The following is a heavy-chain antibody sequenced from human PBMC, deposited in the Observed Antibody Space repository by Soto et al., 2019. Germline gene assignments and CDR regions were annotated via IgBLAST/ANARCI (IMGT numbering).Heavy chain of an antibody. Sequence: QLQLQESGPGLVKPSQTLSLTCAVSGGSISHGGYYWSWIRQHPGKGLEWIGSIYFSGSTYYNPSRKSRGTISGAKPKKQFSRKPSSVTAADTAVYYCARDIHPQQPSHRWGGGYMDVWGKGTTVTVSS. V-gene: IGHV4-31*11. J-gene: IGHJ6*03. CDR3: ARDIHPQQPSHRWGGGYMDV. CDR1: GGSISHGGYY. CDR2: IYFSGST. D-gene: IGHD6-13*01.